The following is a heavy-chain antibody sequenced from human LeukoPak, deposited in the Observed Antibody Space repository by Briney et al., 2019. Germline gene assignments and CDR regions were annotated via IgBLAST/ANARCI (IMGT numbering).Heavy chain of an antibody. J-gene: IGHJ4*02. CDR1: GFTFDDYA. V-gene: IGHV3-9*01. CDR3: AKVGSGWSY. CDR2: ISWNSGSI. D-gene: IGHD6-19*01. Sequence: GGSLRPSCAASGFTFDDYAMHWVRQAPGKGLEWVSGISWNSGSIGYADSVKGRFTISRDNAKNPLYLQMNSLRAEDTALYYCAKVGSGWSYWGQGTLVTVSS.